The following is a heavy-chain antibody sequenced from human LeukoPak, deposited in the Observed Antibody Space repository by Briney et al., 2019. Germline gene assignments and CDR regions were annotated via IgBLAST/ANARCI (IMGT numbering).Heavy chain of an antibody. J-gene: IGHJ6*02. Sequence: SETLSLTCTVSGGSISSYYWSWVRQPPGKGLEWIGYIYYSGSTNYNPSLKSRVTISVDTSKNQFSLKLSSVTAADTAVYYCARAGRAYYDFWSGYSTTGYGMDVWGQGTRSPSP. D-gene: IGHD3-3*01. CDR3: ARAGRAYYDFWSGYSTTGYGMDV. CDR1: GGSISSYY. CDR2: IYYSGST. V-gene: IGHV4-59*01.